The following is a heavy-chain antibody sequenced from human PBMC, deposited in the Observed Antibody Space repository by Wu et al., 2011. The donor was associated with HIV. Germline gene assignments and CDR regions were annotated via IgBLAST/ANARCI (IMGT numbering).Heavy chain of an antibody. CDR2: INPNSGGT. J-gene: IGHJ4*02. V-gene: IGHV1-2*02. Sequence: QVQLVQSGAEVKKPGASVKVSCKASGYTFTGYYMHWLRQAPGQGLEWMGWINPNSGGTNYAQNFQGRVTMTRDTSISTAYMELKTLTSDDTAVYYCARGLPGEWLPGSDWGQGTLVSVSS. CDR1: GYTFTGYY. D-gene: IGHD3-10*01. CDR3: ARGLPGEWLPGSD.